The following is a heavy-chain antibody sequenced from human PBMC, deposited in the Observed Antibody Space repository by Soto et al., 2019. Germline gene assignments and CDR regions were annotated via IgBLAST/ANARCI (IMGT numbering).Heavy chain of an antibody. CDR2: ISYDGDDQ. J-gene: IGHJ3*02. Sequence: GGSLRLSCVASGFTLSSYGMHWVRQAPGKGLEWVAAISYDGDDQYYGDSVRGRFTISRDNSESTVYLQMNSLRADDTGVYYCAKDRGHIAVAAITGGADFHIWGRGTMVTVSS. D-gene: IGHD6-19*01. CDR3: AKDRGHIAVAAITGGADFHI. V-gene: IGHV3-30*18. CDR1: GFTLSSYG.